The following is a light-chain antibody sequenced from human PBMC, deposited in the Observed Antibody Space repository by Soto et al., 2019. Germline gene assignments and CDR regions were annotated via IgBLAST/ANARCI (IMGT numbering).Light chain of an antibody. CDR1: QSVSSSY. Sequence: EIVMTQSPATLSVSPGETAPPSCRASQSVSSSYLAWYQQKPGQAPRLLIYGASSRATGIPDRFSGSGSATDFTLTISRLEPEDFALYYCQHYGRSPITFGQGTRLEIK. V-gene: IGKV3-20*01. J-gene: IGKJ5*01. CDR3: QHYGRSPIT. CDR2: GAS.